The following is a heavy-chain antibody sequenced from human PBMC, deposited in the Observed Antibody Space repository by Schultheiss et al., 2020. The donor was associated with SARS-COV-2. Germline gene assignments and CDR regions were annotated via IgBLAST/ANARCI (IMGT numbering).Heavy chain of an antibody. D-gene: IGHD3-22*01. CDR2: IYHSGST. J-gene: IGHJ4*02. Sequence: SETLSLTCTVSGGSISSGDYYWSWIRQPPGKGLEWIGEIYHSGSTNYNPSLKSRVTISVDKSKNQFSLKLSSVTAADTAVYYCARDYDSSGLDYWGQGTLVTVSS. CDR1: GGSISSGDYY. CDR3: ARDYDSSGLDY. V-gene: IGHV4-39*07.